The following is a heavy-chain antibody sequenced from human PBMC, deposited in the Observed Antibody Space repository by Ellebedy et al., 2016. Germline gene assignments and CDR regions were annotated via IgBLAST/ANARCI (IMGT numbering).Heavy chain of an antibody. D-gene: IGHD3-10*01. Sequence: SETLSLTXSVSGVSISSHSWSWIRQPPGKGLEWFGYIYYSGSINYNPSLKSRVTISVDTSKNQFSLKLTSVTAADTAVYYCARDSNGGHPWGQGTLVTVSS. V-gene: IGHV4-59*11. CDR3: ARDSNGGHP. CDR1: GVSISSHS. CDR2: IYYSGSI. J-gene: IGHJ4*02.